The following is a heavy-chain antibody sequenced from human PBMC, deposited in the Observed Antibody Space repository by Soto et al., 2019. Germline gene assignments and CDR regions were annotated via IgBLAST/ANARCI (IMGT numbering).Heavy chain of an antibody. CDR1: GFTFSNAW. CDR3: TTADLAVRDLITIDY. Sequence: ESGGGLVKPGGSLRLSCAASGFTFSNAWMNWVRQAPGKGLEWVGRIKSKTDGGTTDYAAPVKGRFTISRDDSKNTLYLQMNRLKTEDTAVYYCTTADLAVRDLITIDYWGQGTLVTVSS. CDR2: IKSKTDGGTT. J-gene: IGHJ4*02. D-gene: IGHD3-10*01. V-gene: IGHV3-15*07.